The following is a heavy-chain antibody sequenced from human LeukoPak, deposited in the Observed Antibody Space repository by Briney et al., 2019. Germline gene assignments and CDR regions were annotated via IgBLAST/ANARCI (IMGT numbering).Heavy chain of an antibody. Sequence: SETLSLTCSVSGGSISGSSSYWGWIRQPPGKGLEWIGSIYYSGSTYDNPALKSRVTMSVDTSKNQFSLKLSSVTAADTAVYYCARTDEDYYGSGSWLHFDYWGQGTLVTVSS. J-gene: IGHJ4*02. V-gene: IGHV4-39*07. CDR3: ARTDEDYYGSGSWLHFDY. D-gene: IGHD3-10*01. CDR1: GGSISGSSSY. CDR2: IYYSGST.